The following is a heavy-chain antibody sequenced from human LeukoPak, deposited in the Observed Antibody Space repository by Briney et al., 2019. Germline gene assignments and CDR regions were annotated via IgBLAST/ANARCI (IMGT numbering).Heavy chain of an antibody. J-gene: IGHJ4*02. V-gene: IGHV1-69*01. CDR2: IIPIFGTA. CDR1: GGTFSSYA. CDR3: ARQGDYDHGDPFDY. Sequence: GSSVKVSCKASGGTFSSYAISWVRQAPGQGLEWMGGIIPIFGTANYAQKFQGRVTITADESTSTAYMELSSLRSEDTAVYYCARQGDYDHGDPFDYWGQGTPVTVSS. D-gene: IGHD4-17*01.